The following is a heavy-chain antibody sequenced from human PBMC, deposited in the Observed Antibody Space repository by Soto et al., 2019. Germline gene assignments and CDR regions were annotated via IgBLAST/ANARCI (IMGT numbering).Heavy chain of an antibody. CDR2: IKTDESAT. Sequence: EVQLVESGGGLVQPGGSLRLSCAASGFTFVSSWMHWVRQAPGKGLVWVSRIKTDESATNYADSVKGRFTISRDNAKNTLYLQMNSLTAEDTAVYYCVGRDSGYFHYWGQGTLVTVSS. V-gene: IGHV3-74*01. CDR3: VGRDSGYFHY. CDR1: GFTFVSSW. J-gene: IGHJ4*02. D-gene: IGHD3-22*01.